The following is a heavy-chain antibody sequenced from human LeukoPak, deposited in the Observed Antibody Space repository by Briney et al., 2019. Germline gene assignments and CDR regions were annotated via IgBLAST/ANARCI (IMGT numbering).Heavy chain of an antibody. CDR2: IRYDGSNK. V-gene: IGHV3-30*02. Sequence: PGGSLRLSCAASGFTFSSYGMHWVRQALCIGLDRLAFIRYDGSNKYYADSVNGRFTISRDNSKNTLYLQMNSLRAEDTAVYYCAKDPHDCSGGSCYFGWYFDYWGQGTLVTVSS. J-gene: IGHJ4*02. CDR3: AKDPHDCSGGSCYFGWYFDY. D-gene: IGHD2-15*01. CDR1: GFTFSSYG.